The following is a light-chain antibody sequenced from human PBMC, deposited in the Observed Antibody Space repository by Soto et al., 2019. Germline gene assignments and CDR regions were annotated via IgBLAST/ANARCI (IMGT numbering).Light chain of an antibody. CDR1: QSVTYN. CDR2: GAS. CDR3: QQYGSSPRLT. Sequence: ETTLTQSPATLSASPGERFTLSCRATQSVTYNLAWYQQKPGQAPRLLIYGASTRPTGIPARFSGSGSGTDFTLTITRLEPEDFAVYYCQQYGSSPRLTFGGGTMVDIK. V-gene: IGKV3-15*01. J-gene: IGKJ4*01.